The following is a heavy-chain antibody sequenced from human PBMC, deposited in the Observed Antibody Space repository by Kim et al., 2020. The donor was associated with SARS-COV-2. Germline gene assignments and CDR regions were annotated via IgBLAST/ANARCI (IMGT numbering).Heavy chain of an antibody. Sequence: GGSLRLSCAASGFTFSSYSMNWVRQAPGKGLEWVSYISSSSSTIYYADSVKGRFTISRDNAKNSLYLQMNSLRAEDTAVYYCARNMITFGGVIVGLDYWGQGTLVTVSS. V-gene: IGHV3-48*04. CDR3: ARNMITFGGVIVGLDY. CDR1: GFTFSSYS. J-gene: IGHJ4*02. CDR2: ISSSSSTI. D-gene: IGHD3-16*02.